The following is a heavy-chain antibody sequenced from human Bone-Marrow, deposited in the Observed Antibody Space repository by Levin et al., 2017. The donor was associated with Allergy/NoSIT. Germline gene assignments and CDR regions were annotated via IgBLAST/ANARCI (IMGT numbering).Heavy chain of an antibody. D-gene: IGHD6-13*01. CDR1: GFTFSSYG. V-gene: IGHV3-30*18. J-gene: IGHJ6*02. CDR2: ISYDGSNK. CDR3: AKDYRIVGGYSSSWYVGLNYYYYYGMDV. Sequence: PGGSLRLSCAASGFTFSSYGMHWVRQAPGKGLEWVAVISYDGSNKYYADSVKGRFTISRDNSKNTLYLQMNSLRAEDTAVYYCAKDYRIVGGYSSSWYVGLNYYYYYGMDVWGQGTTVTVSS.